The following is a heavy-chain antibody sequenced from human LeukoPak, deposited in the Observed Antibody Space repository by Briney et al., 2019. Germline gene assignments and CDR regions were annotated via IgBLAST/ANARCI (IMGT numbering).Heavy chain of an antibody. CDR3: ARALNPLPGTYYFDY. V-gene: IGHV4-4*07. CDR2: IYISGST. Sequence: SETLSLTCTVSGASISSYCWSWIRQPAGKGLEWIGRIYISGSTNYNSSLQSRVTMSVDTSKNQFSLKLTSVTAADTAVYYCARALNPLPGTYYFDYWGQGTLVTVSS. CDR1: GASISSYC. J-gene: IGHJ4*02. D-gene: IGHD2-15*01.